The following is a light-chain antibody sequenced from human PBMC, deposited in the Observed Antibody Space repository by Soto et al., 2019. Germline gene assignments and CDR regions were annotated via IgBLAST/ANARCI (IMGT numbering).Light chain of an antibody. CDR1: QSIDTW. J-gene: IGKJ1*01. Sequence: DIQMTQSPSTLSASVGDRVTITCRASQSIDTWLAWYQQKPGKAPKLLFFDASSLQTGVPSRFSGSGSGTEFTLTISNLQPEDFATYYCQQFTGYWTFGQGTKVEVK. V-gene: IGKV1-5*01. CDR3: QQFTGYWT. CDR2: DAS.